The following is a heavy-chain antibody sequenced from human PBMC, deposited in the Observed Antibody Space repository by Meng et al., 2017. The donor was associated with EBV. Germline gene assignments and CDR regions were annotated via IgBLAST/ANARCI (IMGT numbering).Heavy chain of an antibody. CDR2: INHSGST. V-gene: IGHV4-34*01. Sequence: QGHLQPWGVRLFQPSDTLSLTCAVYGGSFSGYYWSWIRQPPGKGLEWIGEINHSGSTNYNPSLKSRVTISVDTSKNQFSLKLSSATAADTAVYYCARGRWLQPGSYFDYWGQGTLVTVSS. J-gene: IGHJ4*02. CDR1: GGSFSGYY. CDR3: ARGRWLQPGSYFDY. D-gene: IGHD5-24*01.